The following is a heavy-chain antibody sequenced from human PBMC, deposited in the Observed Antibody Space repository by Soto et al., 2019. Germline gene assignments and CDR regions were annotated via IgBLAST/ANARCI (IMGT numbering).Heavy chain of an antibody. Sequence: ASVKXSCKASGYTLTIYAMHWVRQAPGQRLEWMGWINAGNGNTKYSQKFQGRVTITRDTSASTAYMELSSLRSEDTAVYYCARVKLRFLEWGTDYWSQGTLVTVSS. J-gene: IGHJ4*02. CDR2: INAGNGNT. CDR3: ARVKLRFLEWGTDY. D-gene: IGHD3-3*01. V-gene: IGHV1-3*01. CDR1: GYTLTIYA.